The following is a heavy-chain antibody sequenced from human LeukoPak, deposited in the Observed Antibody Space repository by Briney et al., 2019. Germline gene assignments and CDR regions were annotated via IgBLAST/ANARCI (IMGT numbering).Heavy chain of an antibody. D-gene: IGHD5-24*01. CDR3: AKRGDDYNPFDY. CDR1: GFTFSNYA. Sequence: PGGSLRLSCAASGFTFSNYAMSWVRQAPRKGLEWVSTISGSGRDTYYTDSVTGRFTISRDNSKNTLFLQMDSLRAEDTALYYCAKRGDDYNPFDYWGQGTLVTVSS. CDR2: ISGSGRDT. V-gene: IGHV3-23*01. J-gene: IGHJ4*02.